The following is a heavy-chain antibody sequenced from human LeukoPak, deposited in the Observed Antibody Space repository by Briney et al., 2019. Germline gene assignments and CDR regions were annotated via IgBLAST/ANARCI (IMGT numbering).Heavy chain of an antibody. Sequence: AGGSLRLSCAASGFTFSSYAMHWVRQAPGKGLEWVAVISYDGSNKYYADSVKGRFTISRDNSKTTLYLQMNSLRAEDTAVYYCARERSGPPDYWGQGTLVTVSS. CDR1: GFTFSSYA. J-gene: IGHJ4*02. V-gene: IGHV3-30*04. D-gene: IGHD1-1*01. CDR3: ARERSGPPDY. CDR2: ISYDGSNK.